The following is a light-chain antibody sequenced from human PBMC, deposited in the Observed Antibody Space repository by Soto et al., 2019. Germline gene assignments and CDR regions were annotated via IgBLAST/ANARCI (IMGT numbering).Light chain of an antibody. Sequence: DIQMTQSPSTLSASVGDRVTITCRASQSVSTWLAWYQQKPGKAPKLLIHKASTLENGGPSRFSGSGSGTDFTLTISSLHPDDCATYYCHQYHIYPVTFGGGTKVEIK. CDR2: KAS. J-gene: IGKJ4*01. CDR3: HQYHIYPVT. V-gene: IGKV1-5*03. CDR1: QSVSTW.